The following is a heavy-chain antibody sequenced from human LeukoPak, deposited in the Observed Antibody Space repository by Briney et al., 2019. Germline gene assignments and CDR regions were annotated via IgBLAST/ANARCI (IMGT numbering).Heavy chain of an antibody. V-gene: IGHV3-23*01. D-gene: IGHD3-16*02. Sequence: GGSLRLSCAASGFTFSTYAMSWVRQAPGKGLEWVSGVNGNGGSTSYADSVKGRFTISRDNSKNTVYLQMNSLRVEDTAVYYCAKSLYGGCDYWGQGTVVTVSS. CDR3: AKSLYGGCDY. J-gene: IGHJ4*02. CDR2: VNGNGGST. CDR1: GFTFSTYA.